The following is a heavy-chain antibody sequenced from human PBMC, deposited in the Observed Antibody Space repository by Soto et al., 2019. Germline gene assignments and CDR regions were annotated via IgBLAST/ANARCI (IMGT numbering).Heavy chain of an antibody. V-gene: IGHV3-11*06. D-gene: IGHD2-8*01. CDR3: ARDLRFSSTNYFDF. CDR1: GFLFTDYY. Sequence: GGSLRLSCTASGFLFTDYYMSWIRQPPGKGLEWLAYIDGSSDYTNSADSVKGRFTISRDNAKNSVFLQMNNLRADDTAVYYCARDLRFSSTNYFDFWGRGTLVTVSS. J-gene: IGHJ4*02. CDR2: IDGSSDYT.